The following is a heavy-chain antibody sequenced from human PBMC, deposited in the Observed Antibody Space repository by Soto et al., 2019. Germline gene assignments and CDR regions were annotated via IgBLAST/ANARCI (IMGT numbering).Heavy chain of an antibody. D-gene: IGHD3-3*02. CDR3: ARDKDRPQLGGNYYYILDV. CDR1: GGTFSNSA. CDR2: IMPVFRTP. Sequence: QVHLEQSGAEVKKPGSSVKVSCKASGGTFSNSAISWVRQAPGQGLEWMGGIMPVFRTPDYAQKFQGRVTVTADESTGTADMELSGRRSDDTAVYYWARDKDRPQLGGNYYYILDVWGQGTTVTVSS. V-gene: IGHV1-69*12. J-gene: IGHJ6*02.